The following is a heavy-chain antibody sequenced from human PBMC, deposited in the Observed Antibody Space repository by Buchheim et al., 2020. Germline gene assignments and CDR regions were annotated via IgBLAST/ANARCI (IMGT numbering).Heavy chain of an antibody. Sequence: QVQLVQSGAEVKEPGASVKVSCKASGYSFATYYVHWVRQAPGQGIEWMGVINPRGDSTKYTQKFLGRATLIRDPSTSTVFMELGSLISEDTAVYYCASEAPRSGSFDSWGQGTL. CDR2: INPRGDST. CDR1: GYSFATYY. CDR3: ASEAPRSGSFDS. D-gene: IGHD3-3*01. V-gene: IGHV1-46*01. J-gene: IGHJ4*02.